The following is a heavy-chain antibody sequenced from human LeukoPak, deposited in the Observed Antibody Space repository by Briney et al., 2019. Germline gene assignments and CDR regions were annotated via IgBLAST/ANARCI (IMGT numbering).Heavy chain of an antibody. V-gene: IGHV3-23*01. CDR3: ARDPGVVAFHYLDF. Sequence: GGSLRLSCAASGFTFSSHAMDWVRQAPGKGLEWVSAIGGSSGSTYYADSVKGRFTISRDNSKNTVYLQMNYLRADDTAVYYCARDPGVVAFHYLDFWGQGTLVTVSS. D-gene: IGHD3-3*01. CDR1: GFTFSSHA. CDR2: IGGSSGST. J-gene: IGHJ4*02.